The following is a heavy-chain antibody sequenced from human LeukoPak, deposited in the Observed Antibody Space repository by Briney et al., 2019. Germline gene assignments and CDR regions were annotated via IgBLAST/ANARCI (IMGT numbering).Heavy chain of an antibody. CDR2: IRYDGSSK. CDR3: AKDRGHIVVVTAPYDAFDI. V-gene: IGHV3-30*02. D-gene: IGHD2-21*02. J-gene: IGHJ3*02. Sequence: GGSLRLSCAASGFTFSSYGMHWVRQAPGKGLEWVAFIRYDGSSKYYADSVKGRFTISRDNSKNTLYLQMNSLRAEDTAVYYCAKDRGHIVVVTAPYDAFDIWGQGTMVTVSS. CDR1: GFTFSSYG.